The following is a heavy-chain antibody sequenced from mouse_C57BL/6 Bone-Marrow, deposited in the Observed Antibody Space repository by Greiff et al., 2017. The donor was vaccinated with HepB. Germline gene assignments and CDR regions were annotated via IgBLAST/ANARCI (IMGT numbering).Heavy chain of an antibody. J-gene: IGHJ2*01. Sequence: DVMLVESGGDLVKPGGSLKLSCAASGFTFSSYGMSWVRQTPDKRLEWVATISSGGSYTYYPDSVKGRFTISRDNAKNTLYLQMSSLKSEDTAMYYCARLGRLGTRYYFDYWGQGTTLTVSS. CDR1: GFTFSSYG. D-gene: IGHD1-1*01. V-gene: IGHV5-6*02. CDR3: ARLGRLGTRYYFDY. CDR2: ISSGGSYT.